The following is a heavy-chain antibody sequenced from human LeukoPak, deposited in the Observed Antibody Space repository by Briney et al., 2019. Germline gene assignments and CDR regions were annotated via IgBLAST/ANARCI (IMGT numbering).Heavy chain of an antibody. Sequence: SETLSLTCTVSDYSISSGYYWGWIRQPPGKGLEWIGSIYHSGSTYYNPSLKSRVTISVDTSKNQFSLKLSSVTAADTAVYYCARSGSYSFWFDPWGQGTLVTVSS. CDR1: DYSISSGYY. J-gene: IGHJ5*02. CDR3: ARSGSYSFWFDP. V-gene: IGHV4-38-2*02. CDR2: IYHSGST. D-gene: IGHD1-26*01.